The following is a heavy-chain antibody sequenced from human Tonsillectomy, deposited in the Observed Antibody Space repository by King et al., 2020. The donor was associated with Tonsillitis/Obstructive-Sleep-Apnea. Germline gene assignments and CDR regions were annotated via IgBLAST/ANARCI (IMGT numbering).Heavy chain of an antibody. CDR1: GFTFGDYA. Sequence: VQLVESGGGLVQPGRSLRLSCTASGFTFGDYAMSWARQAPGKGLEWVGFIRSTAYGGTTEYAASVQGRFTISRDDSKNIAYLQMNSLKTEDTAVFYCTRNPYSNYYHYCYMDVWGKGTTVTVSS. D-gene: IGHD4-11*01. CDR3: TRNPYSNYYHYCYMDV. V-gene: IGHV3-49*04. CDR2: IRSTAYGGTT. J-gene: IGHJ6*03.